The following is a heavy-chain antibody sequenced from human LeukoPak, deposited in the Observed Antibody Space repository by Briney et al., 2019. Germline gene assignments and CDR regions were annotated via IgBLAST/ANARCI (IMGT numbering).Heavy chain of an antibody. Sequence: GASVKVSCKASGYTFTSYDINWVRQATGQGLEWMGWVNPNSGNTGYAQKFQGRVTITRNTSISTAYMELSSLRSEDTAVYYCARAKRVGATGAYYFDYWGQGTLVTVSS. J-gene: IGHJ4*02. D-gene: IGHD1-26*01. CDR1: GYTFTSYD. V-gene: IGHV1-8*03. CDR3: ARAKRVGATGAYYFDY. CDR2: VNPNSGNT.